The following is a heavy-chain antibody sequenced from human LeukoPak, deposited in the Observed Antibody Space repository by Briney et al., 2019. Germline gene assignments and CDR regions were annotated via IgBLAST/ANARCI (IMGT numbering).Heavy chain of an antibody. Sequence: KTSETLSLTCTVAYDSISSYYWSWIRQPAGKGLEWIGRIYTSGSTNYNPSLKSRVTISVDTSKNQFSLKLSSVTAADTAVYYCASGNHDILTGYNYYYYYMDVWGKGTTVTISS. CDR2: IYTSGST. CDR1: YDSISSYY. D-gene: IGHD3-9*01. J-gene: IGHJ6*03. V-gene: IGHV4-4*07. CDR3: ASGNHDILTGYNYYYYYMDV.